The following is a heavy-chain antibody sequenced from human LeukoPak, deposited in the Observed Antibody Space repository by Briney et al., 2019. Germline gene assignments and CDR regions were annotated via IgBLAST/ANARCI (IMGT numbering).Heavy chain of an antibody. J-gene: IGHJ4*02. CDR1: GGSFSGYF. D-gene: IGHD1-26*01. Sequence: SETLSLTCAVDGGSFSGYFWSWIRQPPGKGLEWIGEINHSGSTNYNPSLKSRVTISVDTSKNQFSLKLSSVTAADTAVYYCARGDSGSYSRPDYWGQGTLVTVSS. CDR3: ARGDSGSYSRPDY. V-gene: IGHV4-34*01. CDR2: INHSGST.